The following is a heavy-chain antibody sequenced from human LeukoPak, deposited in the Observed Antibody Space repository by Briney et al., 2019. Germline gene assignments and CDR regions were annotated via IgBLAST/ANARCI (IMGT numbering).Heavy chain of an antibody. V-gene: IGHV6-1*01. CDR1: GDRVSSNTGA. CDR3: ARGYHYDSSGYDRFDS. D-gene: IGHD3-22*01. J-gene: IGHJ4*02. CDR2: TYYRSKWYN. Sequence: SQTLSLTCAISGDRVSSNTGAWNRIRQSPSRGLEWLGRTYYRSKWYNDYALSVKSRVSINSDTSKDQFSLHLNSVTPEDTAVYYCARGYHYDSSGYDRFDSWGQGTLVTVSS.